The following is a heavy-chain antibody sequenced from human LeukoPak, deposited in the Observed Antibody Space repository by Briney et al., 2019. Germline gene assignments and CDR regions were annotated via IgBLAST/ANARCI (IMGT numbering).Heavy chain of an antibody. J-gene: IGHJ6*03. Sequence: ASVKVSCKVSGYTFTDYYMHWVQQAPGKGLEWMGLVDPEDGETIYAEKFQGRVTITADTSTDTAYRELSSLRSEDTAVYYCATDWLNDDGYYMDVWGKGTTVTVSS. CDR1: GYTFTDYY. V-gene: IGHV1-69-2*01. CDR2: VDPEDGET. CDR3: ATDWLNDDGYYMDV. D-gene: IGHD1-1*01.